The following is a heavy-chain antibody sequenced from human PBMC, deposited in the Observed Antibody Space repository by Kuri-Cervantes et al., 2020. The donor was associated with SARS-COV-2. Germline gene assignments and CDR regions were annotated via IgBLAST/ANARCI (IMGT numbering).Heavy chain of an antibody. CDR1: GGSISSGGYY. V-gene: IGHV4-30-2*01. CDR3: ARGGGSYPYYYYMDV. D-gene: IGHD1-26*01. J-gene: IGHJ6*03. CDR2: IYHSGST. Sequence: LRLSCTVSGGSISSGGYYWSWIRQPPGKGLEWIGYIYHSGSTYYNPSLKSRVTISVDRSKNQFSLKLSSVTAADTAVYYCARGGGSYPYYYYMDVWGKGTTVTVSS.